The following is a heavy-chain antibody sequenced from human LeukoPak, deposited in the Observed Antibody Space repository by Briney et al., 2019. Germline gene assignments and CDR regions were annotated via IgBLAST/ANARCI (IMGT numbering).Heavy chain of an antibody. CDR2: ISSSTSYI. V-gene: IGHV3-21*03. Sequence: PGGSLRFSCSSSGFSFRSYSMNWVRQALGKGLEWVSPISSSTSYIYYADSVKGRFTISIDNSKNTLYLQMNSLRGDDTAVYYCAKHSPGVGTPVEYFQHWGQGTLVTVSS. J-gene: IGHJ1*01. CDR3: AKHSPGVGTPVEYFQH. CDR1: GFSFRSYS. D-gene: IGHD1-26*01.